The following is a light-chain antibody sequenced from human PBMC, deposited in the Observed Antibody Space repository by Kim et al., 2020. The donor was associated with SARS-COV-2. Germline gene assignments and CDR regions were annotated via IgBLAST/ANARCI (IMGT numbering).Light chain of an antibody. V-gene: IGLV1-47*01. J-gene: IGLJ3*02. CDR2: RNN. CDR1: SSNIGSNF. Sequence: QSVLTQPHSASGTPGQRVTISCSGSSSNIGSNFVFWYQQLPGTAPKLLIYRNNQRPSGVPDRFSGSNSGTSASLAISGLRSEDEADYYCATWDDSLSGWVFGGGTQLTVL. CDR3: ATWDDSLSGWV.